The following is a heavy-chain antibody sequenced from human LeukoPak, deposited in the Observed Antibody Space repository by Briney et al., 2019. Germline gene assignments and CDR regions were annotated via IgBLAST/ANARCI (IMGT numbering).Heavy chain of an antibody. Sequence: GGSLRLSCAASGFTFSSYAMSWVRQAPGKGLEWVSAISGSGGSTYYADSVKGRSTISRDNSKNTLYLQMNSLRAEDTAVYYCAKDLGYYGSGSYFHYWGQGTLVTVSS. D-gene: IGHD3-10*01. CDR2: ISGSGGST. V-gene: IGHV3-23*01. CDR3: AKDLGYYGSGSYFHY. J-gene: IGHJ4*02. CDR1: GFTFSSYA.